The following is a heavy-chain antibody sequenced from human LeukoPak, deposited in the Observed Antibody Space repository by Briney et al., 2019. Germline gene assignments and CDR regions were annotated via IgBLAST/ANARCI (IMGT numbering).Heavy chain of an antibody. CDR3: TTTNWNTYYFDY. CDR1: GFTFSSYA. V-gene: IGHV3-30-3*01. D-gene: IGHD1-1*01. CDR2: ISYDGSNK. Sequence: PGGSLRLSCAASGFTFSSYAMHWVRQAPGKGLEWVAVISYDGSNKYYADSVKGRFTISRDNSKNTLYLQMNSLRAEDTAVYYCTTTNWNTYYFDYWGQGTLVTVSS. J-gene: IGHJ4*02.